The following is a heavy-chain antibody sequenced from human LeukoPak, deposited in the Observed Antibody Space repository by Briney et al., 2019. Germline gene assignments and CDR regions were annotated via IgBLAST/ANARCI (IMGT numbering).Heavy chain of an antibody. V-gene: IGHV1-46*01. Sequence: GASVKVSCKASGYTFTSYYMHWVRQAPGQGLEWMGIINPSGGSTSYAQKFQGRVTMTRDTSTSTVYMELNSLRAEDTAVYYCAKYYGSGSSYNWFDPWGQGTLVTVSS. CDR1: GYTFTSYY. CDR2: INPSGGST. CDR3: AKYYGSGSSYNWFDP. J-gene: IGHJ5*02. D-gene: IGHD3-10*01.